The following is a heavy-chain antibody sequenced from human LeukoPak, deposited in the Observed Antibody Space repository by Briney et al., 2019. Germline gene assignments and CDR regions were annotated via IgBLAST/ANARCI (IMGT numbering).Heavy chain of an antibody. D-gene: IGHD3-3*01. CDR1: GGSFSGYY. V-gene: IGHV4-34*01. CDR3: ARGLSGNSSKAY. J-gene: IGHJ4*02. Sequence: PSETLSLTCADYGGSFSGYYWSWIRQPPGKGLEWIGEINHSGSTNYNPSLKSRVTISVDTSKNQFSLKLSSVTAADTAVYYCARGLSGNSSKAYWGQGTLVTVSS. CDR2: INHSGST.